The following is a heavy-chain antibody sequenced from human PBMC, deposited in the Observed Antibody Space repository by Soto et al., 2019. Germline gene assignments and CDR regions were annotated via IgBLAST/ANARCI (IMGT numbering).Heavy chain of an antibody. CDR2: ISSSSSYI. J-gene: IGHJ4*02. D-gene: IGHD5-18*01. Sequence: EVQLVESGGGLVKPGGSLRLSCAASGFTFSSYSMNWVRQAPGKGLEWVSSISSSSSYIYYADSVKGRFTISRDNAKNSLYLQMNSLRAEDTAVYYCARDGARGEYSYGYATGDGFDYWGQGTLVTVSS. CDR3: ARDGARGEYSYGYATGDGFDY. CDR1: GFTFSSYS. V-gene: IGHV3-21*01.